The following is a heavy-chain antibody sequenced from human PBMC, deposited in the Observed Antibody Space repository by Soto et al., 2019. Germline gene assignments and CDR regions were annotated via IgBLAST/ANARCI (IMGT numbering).Heavy chain of an antibody. CDR3: ARGRNGEYSGYDCYFDS. CDR2: IYYGGST. Sequence: PSDTLSLTCTVSGGSVSSDPYYWNWIRQPPGKGLEWIGYIYYGGSTNYNLSLKSRVTISVDTSKNQFSLRLTSVTAADSAVYYCARGRNGEYSGYDCYFDSWGQGALVTVSS. D-gene: IGHD5-12*01. J-gene: IGHJ4*02. V-gene: IGHV4-61*01. CDR1: GGSVSSDPYY.